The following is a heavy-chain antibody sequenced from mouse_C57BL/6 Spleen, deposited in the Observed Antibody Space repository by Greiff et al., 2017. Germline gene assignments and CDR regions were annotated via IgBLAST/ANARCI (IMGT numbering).Heavy chain of an antibody. J-gene: IGHJ2*01. V-gene: IGHV5-17*01. CDR1: GFTFSDYG. D-gene: IGHD1-1*01. Sequence: EVMLVESGGGLVKPGGSLTLSCAASGFTFSDYGMHWVRQAPEKGLEWVAYISSGSSTIYYADTVKGRFTISRDNAKNTLFLQRTSLRSEDTARYYCAREGDYYGSSPYYFDYWGQGTTLTVSA. CDR2: ISSGSSTI. CDR3: AREGDYYGSSPYYFDY.